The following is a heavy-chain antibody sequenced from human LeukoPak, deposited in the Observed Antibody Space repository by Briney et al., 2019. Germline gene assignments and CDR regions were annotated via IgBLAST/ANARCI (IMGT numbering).Heavy chain of an antibody. CDR3: ARAPAWTDTNYYYHIDV. CDR2: MNPNSGNT. V-gene: IGHV1-8*03. D-gene: IGHD3-10*01. CDR1: GYTFTSYD. Sequence: ASVKVSCKASGYTFTSYDINWVRQATGQGLEWMGWMNPNSGNTGYAQRFQGRVTITRNTSISTVYMELSSLRSDDTAVYYCARAPAWTDTNYYYHIDVWGKGTTVTVSS. J-gene: IGHJ6*03.